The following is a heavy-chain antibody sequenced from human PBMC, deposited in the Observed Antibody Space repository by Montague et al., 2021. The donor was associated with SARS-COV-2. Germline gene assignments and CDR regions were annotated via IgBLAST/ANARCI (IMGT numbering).Heavy chain of an antibody. CDR1: GGSISSSSYY. J-gene: IGHJ5*02. CDR2: IYYSGST. V-gene: IGHV4-39*01. D-gene: IGHD3-10*01. Sequence: SETLSLTCTVSGGSISSSSYYWGWIRQPPGKGLEWIGSIYYSGSTXYNPSLKSRVTISVDTSKNQFSLKLSSVTAADTAVYYCARSPILWFGTALGSWFDPWGQGTLVTVSS. CDR3: ARSPILWFGTALGSWFDP.